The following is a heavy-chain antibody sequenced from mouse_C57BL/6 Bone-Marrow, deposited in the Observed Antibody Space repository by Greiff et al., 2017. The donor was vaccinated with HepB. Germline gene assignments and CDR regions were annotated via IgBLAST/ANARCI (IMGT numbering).Heavy chain of an antibody. Sequence: VQLQQSGAELVKPGASVKMSCKASGYTFTTYPIEWMKQNHGKSLEWIGNFHPYNDDTKYNEKFKGKATLTVEKSSSTVYLELSRLTSDDSAVYYCAMGYYYGSSCGYFDVWGTGTTVTVSS. CDR3: AMGYYYGSSCGYFDV. D-gene: IGHD1-1*01. J-gene: IGHJ1*03. CDR1: GYTFTTYP. V-gene: IGHV1-47*01. CDR2: FHPYNDDT.